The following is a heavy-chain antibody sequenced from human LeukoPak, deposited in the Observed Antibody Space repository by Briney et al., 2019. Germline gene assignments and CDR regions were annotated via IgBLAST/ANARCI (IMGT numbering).Heavy chain of an antibody. CDR1: GGTFSSYT. CDR3: ARFQDYDFWSGYPPADYYYYMDV. Sequence: GASVKVSCKASGGTFSSYTISWVRQAPGQGLGWMGRIIPILGIANYAQKFQGRVTITADKSTSTAYMELSSLRSEDTAVYYCARFQDYDFWSGYPPADYYYYMDVWGKGTTVTVSS. D-gene: IGHD3-3*01. J-gene: IGHJ6*03. V-gene: IGHV1-69*02. CDR2: IIPILGIA.